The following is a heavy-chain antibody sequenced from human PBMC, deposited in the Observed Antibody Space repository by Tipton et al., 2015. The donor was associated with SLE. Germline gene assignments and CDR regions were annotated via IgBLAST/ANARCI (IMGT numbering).Heavy chain of an antibody. Sequence: TLSLTCTVSGGSISSGGYYWSWIRQHPGKGLEWIGYIYYSGSTYYNPSLKSRVTISVDTSKNQFSLKLSSVTAADTAVYYCARGRPVVVVAADAFDIWGQGTMVTVSS. J-gene: IGHJ3*02. D-gene: IGHD2-15*01. V-gene: IGHV4-31*03. CDR1: GGSISSGGYY. CDR2: IYYSGST. CDR3: ARGRPVVVVAADAFDI.